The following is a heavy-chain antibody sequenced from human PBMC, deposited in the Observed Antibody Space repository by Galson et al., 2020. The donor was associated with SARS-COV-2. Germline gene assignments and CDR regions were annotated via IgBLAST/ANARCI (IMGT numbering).Heavy chain of an antibody. Sequence: PSETLSLTCAVYGGSFNDYYWSWIRQPPGKGLEWIGGITHSGSSNYNPSLKSRATISVDTSKNQFSLRLNSVTAADTSVYYCARAPAFQDPLLFKVYRLSDLGGNWFDPWGQGTLSPSPQ. CDR1: GGSFNDYY. CDR2: ITHSGSS. V-gene: IGHV4-34*01. J-gene: IGHJ5*02. D-gene: IGHD2-2*01. CDR3: ARAPAFQDPLLFKVYRLSDLGGNWFDP.